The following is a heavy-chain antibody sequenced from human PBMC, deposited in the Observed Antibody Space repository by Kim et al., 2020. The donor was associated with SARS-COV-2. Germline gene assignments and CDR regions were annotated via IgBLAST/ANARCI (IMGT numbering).Heavy chain of an antibody. D-gene: IGHD3-3*01. CDR3: AREDLEAICGVVIMRGGFDY. V-gene: IGHV3-33*01. Sequence: GGSLRLSCAASGFTFSSYGMHWVRQAPGKGLEWVADIWYDGSNKYYADSVKGRFTISRDNSKNTLYLQMNSLRAEDTAVYYCAREDLEAICGVVIMRGGFDYWGQGTLVTVSS. CDR1: GFTFSSYG. CDR2: IWYDGSNK. J-gene: IGHJ4*02.